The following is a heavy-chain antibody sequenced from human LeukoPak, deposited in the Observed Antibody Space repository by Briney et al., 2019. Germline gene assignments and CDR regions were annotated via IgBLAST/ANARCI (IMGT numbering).Heavy chain of an antibody. Sequence: GGSLRLSCAASGFTFSSSEMNWVRQAPGKGLEWVSYIGSSNTTVHYADSVEGRFTISRDNAKNSLYLQMNSLRAEDTAIYYCARLTVTTKDAFDIWGQGTMVIVSS. CDR1: GFTFSSSE. D-gene: IGHD4-17*01. J-gene: IGHJ3*02. CDR3: ARLTVTTKDAFDI. V-gene: IGHV3-48*03. CDR2: IGSSNTTV.